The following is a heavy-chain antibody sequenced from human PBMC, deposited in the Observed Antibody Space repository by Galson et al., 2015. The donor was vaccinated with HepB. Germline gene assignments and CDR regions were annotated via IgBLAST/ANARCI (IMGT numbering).Heavy chain of an antibody. Sequence: SLRLSCAASGFTFSNYGMQWVRQAPGKGLEWVTVMAHDGTVTHYTDSVRGRFTVSRDNSKNMLYLYMNSLRPDDTAVYFCAKERDARMSSSLNLWGQRTLVIVSS. V-gene: IGHV3-30*18. CDR3: AKERDARMSSSLNL. D-gene: IGHD1-20*01. J-gene: IGHJ4*02. CDR1: GFTFSNYG. CDR2: MAHDGTVT.